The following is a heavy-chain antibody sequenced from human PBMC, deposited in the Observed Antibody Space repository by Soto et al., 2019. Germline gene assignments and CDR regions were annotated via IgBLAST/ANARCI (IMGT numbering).Heavy chain of an antibody. CDR1: GYTFTSYG. CDR2: ISAYNGNT. V-gene: IGHV1-18*01. Sequence: ASVKVSCKASGYTFTSYGISWVRQAPGQGLERMGWISAYNGNTNYAQKLQGRVTMTTDTSTSTAYMELRSLRSDDTAVYYCARGLAAAGNYYYYGMDVWGQGTTVTVSS. D-gene: IGHD6-13*01. J-gene: IGHJ6*02. CDR3: ARGLAAAGNYYYYGMDV.